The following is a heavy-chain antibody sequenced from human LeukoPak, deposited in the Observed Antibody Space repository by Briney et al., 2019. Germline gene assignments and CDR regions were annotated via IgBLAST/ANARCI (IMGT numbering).Heavy chain of an antibody. J-gene: IGHJ4*02. Sequence: ASVNVSCEASGYTFTSNYIHWVRQAPGQGLEWMGMIYPRDGSTSYAQKFQGRVTVTRDTSTSTVHMELSGLRSEDTAVYYCARDQEGFDYWGQGTLVTVSS. CDR2: IYPRDGST. CDR1: GYTFTSNY. V-gene: IGHV1-46*01. CDR3: ARDQEGFDY.